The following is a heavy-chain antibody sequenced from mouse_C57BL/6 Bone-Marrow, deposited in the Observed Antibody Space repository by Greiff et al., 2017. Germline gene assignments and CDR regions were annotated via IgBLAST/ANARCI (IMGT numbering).Heavy chain of an antibody. Sequence: EVQRVESGGGLVQPGESLKLSCESNEYEFPSHDMPWVRKTPGKRLELVAAINSYGGSIYYPDTMESRFIIYRDNTKNTLYLQMSSLRSEDTALYYCARHLLWLRPPFAYWGQGTMVTVSA. CDR2: INSYGGSI. CDR3: ARHLLWLRPPFAY. D-gene: IGHD2-2*01. CDR1: EYEFPSHD. J-gene: IGHJ3*01. V-gene: IGHV5-2*01.